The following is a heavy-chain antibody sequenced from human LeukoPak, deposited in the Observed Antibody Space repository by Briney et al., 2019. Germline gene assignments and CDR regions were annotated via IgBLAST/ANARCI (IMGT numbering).Heavy chain of an antibody. D-gene: IGHD3-22*01. CDR2: IIPIFGTA. V-gene: IGHV1-69*06. J-gene: IGHJ3*02. CDR1: GGTFISYA. Sequence: ASVKVSCKASGGTFISYAISWVRQAPGQGLEWMGGIIPIFGTANYAQKFQGRVTITADKSTSTAYMELSSLRSEDTAVYYCAREYYYDSSGCAAFDIWGQGTMVTVSS. CDR3: AREYYYDSSGCAAFDI.